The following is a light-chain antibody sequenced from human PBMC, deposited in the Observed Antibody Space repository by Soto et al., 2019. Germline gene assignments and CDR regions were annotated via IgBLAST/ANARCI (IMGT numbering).Light chain of an antibody. CDR2: GNS. Sequence: QPVLTQPPSVSGAPGQRVTISCTGGSSNIGAGFDVHWYQQLPRTAPKLLIYGNSNRPSGVPDRFSGSKSGTSASLAITGLQAEDEADYYCQSYDNSLSGPVVFGGGTQLTVL. CDR3: QSYDNSLSGPVV. CDR1: SSNIGAGFD. J-gene: IGLJ2*01. V-gene: IGLV1-40*01.